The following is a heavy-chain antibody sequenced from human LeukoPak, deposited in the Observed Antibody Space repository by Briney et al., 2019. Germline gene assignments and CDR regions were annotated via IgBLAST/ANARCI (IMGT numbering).Heavy chain of an antibody. CDR1: GGSFSGYY. Sequence: ASETLSLTCAVYGGSFSGYYWSWIRQPPGKGLEWIGEINHSGSTNYNPSLKSQVTISVDTSKNQFSLKLSSVTAADTAVYYCARDLSIAVAGHFDYWGQGTLVTVSS. CDR3: ARDLSIAVAGHFDY. V-gene: IGHV4-34*01. J-gene: IGHJ4*02. CDR2: INHSGST. D-gene: IGHD6-19*01.